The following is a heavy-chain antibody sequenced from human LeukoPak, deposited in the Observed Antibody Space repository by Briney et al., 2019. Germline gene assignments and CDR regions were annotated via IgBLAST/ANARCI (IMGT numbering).Heavy chain of an antibody. CDR1: GCTFIGTS. Sequence: GGSLRLSCAASGCTFIGTSMNWVRQAPGKGLEWVACMNRDPIYYADSVKGRFTISRDNAKNSVYLQMNSLRAEDTAVYFCARDTYFYDTSGYYINDLWGQGTLVTVSS. V-gene: IGHV3-69-1*01. CDR3: ARDTYFYDTSGYYINDL. J-gene: IGHJ5*02. D-gene: IGHD3-22*01. CDR2: MNRDPI.